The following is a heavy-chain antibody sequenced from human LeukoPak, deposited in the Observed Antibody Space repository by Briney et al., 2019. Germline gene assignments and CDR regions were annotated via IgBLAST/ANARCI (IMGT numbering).Heavy chain of an antibody. CDR1: GFTFDDYA. Sequence: SGGSLRLSCAASGFTFDDYAMHWVRQAPGKGLEWVSGISWNSGSIGYADSVKGRFTISRDNAKNSLYLQMNSLRAEDTALYYCAKDGYCSSTSCYPAPYWGQGTLVTVSS. CDR2: ISWNSGSI. V-gene: IGHV3-9*01. D-gene: IGHD2-2*01. CDR3: AKDGYCSSTSCYPAPY. J-gene: IGHJ4*02.